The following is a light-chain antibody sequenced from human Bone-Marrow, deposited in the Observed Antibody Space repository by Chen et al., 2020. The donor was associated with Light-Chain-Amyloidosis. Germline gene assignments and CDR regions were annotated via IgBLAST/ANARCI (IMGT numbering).Light chain of an antibody. V-gene: IGKV3-15*01. J-gene: IGKJ4*01. CDR2: DAS. Sequence: EIVMTQSPATLSLSPGERATLSCGASQGLNNKLAWYQQKPGQAPRLLIYDASTRATDIPSRFRGSGSGTEFTLTITSRTSEDFALYYCQQYNDWPLTFGGGTKVE. CDR3: QQYNDWPLT. CDR1: QGLNNK.